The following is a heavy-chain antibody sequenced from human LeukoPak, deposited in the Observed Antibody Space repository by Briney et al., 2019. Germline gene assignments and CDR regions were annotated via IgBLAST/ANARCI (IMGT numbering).Heavy chain of an antibody. D-gene: IGHD1-26*01. Sequence: GGSLRLSCAASGFTFSSFAMNWVRQAPGKGLEWVSHITASGTAMFYADSVKGRFTISRDNAKNSLYLQMNSLRDEDTAVYYCASSGSYRFDYWGQGTLVTVSS. CDR2: ITASGTAM. CDR3: ASSGSYRFDY. J-gene: IGHJ4*02. CDR1: GFTFSSFA. V-gene: IGHV3-48*02.